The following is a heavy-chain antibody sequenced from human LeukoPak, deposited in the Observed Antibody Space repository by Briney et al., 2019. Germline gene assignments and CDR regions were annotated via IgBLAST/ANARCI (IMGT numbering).Heavy chain of an antibody. J-gene: IGHJ5*02. CDR1: GYTLTELS. D-gene: IGHD2-15*01. CDR3: ATTAPGYCSGGSCYRAFDP. CDR2: FDPEDGET. V-gene: IGHV1-24*01. Sequence: ASVKASCKVSGYTLTELSMHWVRQAPGKGLEWMGGFDPEDGETIYAQKFQGRVTMTEDTSTDTAYMELSSLRSEDTAVYYCATTAPGYCSGGSCYRAFDPWGQGTLVTVSS.